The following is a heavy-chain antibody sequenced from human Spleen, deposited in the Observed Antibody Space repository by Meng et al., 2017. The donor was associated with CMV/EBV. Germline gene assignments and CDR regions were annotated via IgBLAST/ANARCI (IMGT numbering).Heavy chain of an antibody. CDR1: GFTLRSYS. CDR2: ISSSSSYI. Sequence: ESLKISCAASGFTLRSYSMNWVRQAPGKGLEWVSSISSSSSYISYADSMKGRFSVSRDNTQNALYLQMNSLRAEDTAVYYCARGPHEGSYFDYWGQGTLVTVSS. CDR3: ARGPHEGSYFDY. D-gene: IGHD3-10*01. J-gene: IGHJ4*02. V-gene: IGHV3-21*01.